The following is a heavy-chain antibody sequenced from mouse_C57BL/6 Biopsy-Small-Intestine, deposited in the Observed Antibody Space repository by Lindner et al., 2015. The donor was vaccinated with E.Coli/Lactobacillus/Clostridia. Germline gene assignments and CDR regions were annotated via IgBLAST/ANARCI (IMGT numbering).Heavy chain of an antibody. J-gene: IGHJ1*03. CDR2: IDPENGET. Sequence: VQLQESGAELVKPGASVKLSCTASGFNIKDYYMHWVKQRTEQGPEWIGRIDPENGETKNAPKFQGKATITADTSSNTADLQLSRLTSEDTAVYYCARSGWDRGYFNIWGTGTTVTVSS. CDR1: GFNIKDYY. D-gene: IGHD3-2*02. CDR3: ARSGWDRGYFNI. V-gene: IGHV14-2*01.